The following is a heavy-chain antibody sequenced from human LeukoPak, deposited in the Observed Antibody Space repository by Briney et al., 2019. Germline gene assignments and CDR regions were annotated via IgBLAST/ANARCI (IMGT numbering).Heavy chain of an antibody. CDR1: GGSFSGYY. Sequence: SETLSLTCAVYGGSFSGYYWSWIRQPPGKGLEWIGEINHSGSTNYNPSLKSRGTISVDTSKNQFSLKLSSVTAADTAVYYCVRLVGGDIDYWGQGTLVTVSS. D-gene: IGHD5-12*01. V-gene: IGHV4-34*01. CDR2: INHSGST. CDR3: VRLVGGDIDY. J-gene: IGHJ4*02.